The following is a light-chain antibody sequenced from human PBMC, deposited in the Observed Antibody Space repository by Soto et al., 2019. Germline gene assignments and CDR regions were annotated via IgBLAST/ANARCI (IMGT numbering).Light chain of an antibody. Sequence: EIVLTQSPGTLSLSPGERATLSCRASQSISNNYLAWYQQRPGQAPRLLIYGVSSRATGIADRFSGSGSGPDFTLPISSWEPEVLEMYYCKQSTAFGQGTRVEI. J-gene: IGKJ1*01. V-gene: IGKV3-20*01. CDR1: QSISNNY. CDR3: KQSTA. CDR2: GVS.